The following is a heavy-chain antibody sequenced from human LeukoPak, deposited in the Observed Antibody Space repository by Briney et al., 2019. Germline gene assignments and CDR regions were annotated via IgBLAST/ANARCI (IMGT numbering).Heavy chain of an antibody. CDR2: IRYDGSNE. CDR1: GFTFSSYG. J-gene: IGHJ1*01. D-gene: IGHD3-22*01. Sequence: PGGSLRLSCGASGFTFSSYGMNWVRRAPGKGLEWVAFIRYDGSNEYYSDSVKGRFTISRDNSKNTLYLQMNSLRVEDTAVYYCAKGLRESSGYYEVQHWGQGTLVTVSS. CDR3: AKGLRESSGYYEVQH. V-gene: IGHV3-30*02.